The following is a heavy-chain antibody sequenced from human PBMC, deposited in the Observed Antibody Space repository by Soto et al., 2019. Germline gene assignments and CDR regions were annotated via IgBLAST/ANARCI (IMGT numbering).Heavy chain of an antibody. J-gene: IGHJ4*02. CDR2: ISYDGSNK. Sequence: PGGSLRLSCAASGFTFSSYGMHWVRQAPGKGLEWVAVISYDGSNKYYADSVKGRFTISRDNSKNTLYLQMNSLRAEDTAVYYCAKTPIQLWFGYYFAYWGQGTLVTVSS. CDR3: AKTPIQLWFGYYFAY. D-gene: IGHD5-18*01. CDR1: GFTFSSYG. V-gene: IGHV3-30*18.